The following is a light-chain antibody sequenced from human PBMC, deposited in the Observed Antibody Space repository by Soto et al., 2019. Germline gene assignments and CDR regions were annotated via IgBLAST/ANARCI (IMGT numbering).Light chain of an antibody. CDR2: EVS. J-gene: IGLJ1*01. CDR3: SSYTSGSTYV. CDR1: SSGVGGYRY. V-gene: IGLV2-14*01. Sequence: QSVLTQPASVSGSPGQSITISCTGTSSGVGGYRYVSWYQQHPGKAPKLMIYEVSNRPSGISNRFSGSKSGNTASLTISGLQAEDEADYYCSSYTSGSTYVFGTGTKVTVL.